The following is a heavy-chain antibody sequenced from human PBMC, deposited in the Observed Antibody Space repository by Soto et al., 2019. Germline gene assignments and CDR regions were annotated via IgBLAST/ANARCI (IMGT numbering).Heavy chain of an antibody. CDR2: IIPILGIA. CDR3: AVASSSWYYYGMDV. D-gene: IGHD6-13*01. J-gene: IGHJ6*02. CDR1: GGTFSSYT. Sequence: QVQLVQSGAEVKKPGSSVKVSCKASGGTFSSYTISWVRQAPGQGLEWMGRIIPILGIANYAQKFQGRVTLTADKSPSTAYMELSSLRSEDTAVYYCAVASSSWYYYGMDVWGQGTTVTVSS. V-gene: IGHV1-69*02.